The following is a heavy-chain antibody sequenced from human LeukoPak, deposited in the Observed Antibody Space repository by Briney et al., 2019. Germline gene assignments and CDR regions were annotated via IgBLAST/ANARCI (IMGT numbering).Heavy chain of an antibody. Sequence: GGSLRPSCAASGFTFSSYAVSWVRQAPGKGLECVSAISGSGGSTYYADSVKGRFTISRDNSKNTLYLQMNSLGAEDTAVYYCAKVLGYYADPFDYWGQGTLVTVSS. D-gene: IGHD3-3*01. CDR3: AKVLGYYADPFDY. J-gene: IGHJ4*02. V-gene: IGHV3-23*01. CDR1: GFTFSSYA. CDR2: ISGSGGST.